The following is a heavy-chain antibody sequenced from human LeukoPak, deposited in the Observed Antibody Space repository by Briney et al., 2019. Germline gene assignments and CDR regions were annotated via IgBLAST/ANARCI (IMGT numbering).Heavy chain of an antibody. D-gene: IGHD2-2*03. Sequence: GRSLRLSCAASGFTFSSYAMHWVRQAPGKGLEWVAVISYDGSNKYYADSVKGRFTIPRDNSKNTLYLQMNSLRAEDTAVYYCARDAVDIVVVPAALGGGTFDYWGQGTLVTVSS. CDR2: ISYDGSNK. J-gene: IGHJ4*02. V-gene: IGHV3-30*01. CDR1: GFTFSSYA. CDR3: ARDAVDIVVVPAALGGGTFDY.